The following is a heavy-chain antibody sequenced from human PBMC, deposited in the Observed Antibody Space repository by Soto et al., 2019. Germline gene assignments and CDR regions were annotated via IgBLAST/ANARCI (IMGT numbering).Heavy chain of an antibody. CDR1: GYTFTSYA. D-gene: IGHD3-3*01. CDR2: INAGNGNT. Sequence: GASVKVSCKASGYTFTSYAMHWVRQAPGQRLEWMGWINAGNGNTKYSQKFQGRVTITRDTSASTAYMELSSLRSEDTAVYYCARVPSGDYDFWSGYYLPDYWGQGTLVTVS. CDR3: ARVPSGDYDFWSGYYLPDY. V-gene: IGHV1-3*01. J-gene: IGHJ4*02.